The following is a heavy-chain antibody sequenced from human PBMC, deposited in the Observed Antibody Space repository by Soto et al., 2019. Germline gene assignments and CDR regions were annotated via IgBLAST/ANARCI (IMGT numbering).Heavy chain of an antibody. J-gene: IGHJ5*01. CDR2: IKEDGGER. Sequence: EVQLVESGGGLVQPGGSLRLSCAASGFTFSNYWMTWVRQAPGKGLEWVANIKEDGGERNYVDSLKGRFTISRDNAKNSLYLQMNSLRAEDTAVYYCARAGSENDTWGQATLFTVSS. D-gene: IGHD3-10*01. V-gene: IGHV3-7*05. CDR3: ARAGSENDT. CDR1: GFTFSNYW.